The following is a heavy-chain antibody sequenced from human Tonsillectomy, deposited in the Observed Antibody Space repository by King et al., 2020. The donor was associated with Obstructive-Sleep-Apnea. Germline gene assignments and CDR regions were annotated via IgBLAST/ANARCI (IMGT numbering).Heavy chain of an antibody. CDR3: ARLRGVGASWFGP. CDR2: FYTSGST. CDR1: GGSISSYV. J-gene: IGHJ5*02. D-gene: IGHD1-26*01. V-gene: IGHV4-4*07. Sequence: QLQESGPGLVKPSETLSLTCSVSGGSISSYVWSWIRQPAGKGLEWIGHFYTSGSTNSNPSLKSRVTMSVDTSRNQFSLKLSSVTAAATALYFCARLRGVGASWFGPWGQGTLFTVSS.